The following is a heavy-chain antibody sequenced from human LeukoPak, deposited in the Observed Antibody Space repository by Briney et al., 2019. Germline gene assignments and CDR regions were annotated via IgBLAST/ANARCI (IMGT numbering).Heavy chain of an antibody. Sequence: PSETLSLTCSLSGGSISTYYWNWNRQSPGKGLEWIGSIYYSGSTYYNPSLKSRVTISVDTSKNQFSLKLSSVTAADTAVYYCAGWFGELLFHWWGQGTLVTVSS. CDR3: AGWFGELLFHW. V-gene: IGHV4-59*12. CDR2: IYYSGST. CDR1: GGSISTYY. J-gene: IGHJ4*02. D-gene: IGHD3-10*01.